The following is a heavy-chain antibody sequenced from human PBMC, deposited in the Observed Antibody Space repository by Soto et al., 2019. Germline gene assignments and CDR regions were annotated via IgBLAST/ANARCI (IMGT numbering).Heavy chain of an antibody. J-gene: IGHJ4*02. D-gene: IGHD6-19*01. Sequence: GGSLRLSCAASGFTFSSYAMGWVRQAPGKGLEWVSAISGSGGSTYYADSVKGRFTISRDNSKNTLYLQMNSLRAEDTAVYYCARYAYSSGWHYFDYWGQGTLVTVSS. CDR1: GFTFSSYA. CDR3: ARYAYSSGWHYFDY. V-gene: IGHV3-23*01. CDR2: ISGSGGST.